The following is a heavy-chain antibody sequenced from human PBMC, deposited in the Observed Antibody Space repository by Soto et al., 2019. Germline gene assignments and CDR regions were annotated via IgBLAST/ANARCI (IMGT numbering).Heavy chain of an antibody. CDR2: INSDGSST. V-gene: IGHV3-74*01. CDR3: TRDRTYSGSYFDY. D-gene: IGHD1-26*01. Sequence: EVQLVESGGGLVQPGGSLRLSCAASGFTFSSYWMHWVRQAPGKGLVWVSRINSDGSSTSYADSVKGRFTISRDKAKNTLYLHVNSLRAEDTAVYYCTRDRTYSGSYFDYWGQGTLVTVSS. J-gene: IGHJ4*02. CDR1: GFTFSSYW.